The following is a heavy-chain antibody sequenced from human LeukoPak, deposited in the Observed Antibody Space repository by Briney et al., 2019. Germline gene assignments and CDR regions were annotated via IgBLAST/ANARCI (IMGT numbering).Heavy chain of an antibody. CDR2: ISTDGSTT. CDR3: AKDNSPGWFGP. Sequence: GGSLRLSCAASGFTFSNYWMHWARQGPGKGLALVARISTDGSTTSYGDSVKGRFTVSRDNAKNTVYLQMNSLRAEDTGVYYCAKDNSPGWFGPWGQGTLVTVSS. D-gene: IGHD4-11*01. V-gene: IGHV3-74*01. CDR1: GFTFSNYW. J-gene: IGHJ5*02.